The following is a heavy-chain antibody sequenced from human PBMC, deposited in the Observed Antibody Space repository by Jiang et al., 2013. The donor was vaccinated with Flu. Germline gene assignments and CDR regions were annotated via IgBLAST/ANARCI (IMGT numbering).Heavy chain of an antibody. V-gene: IGHV4-61*08. Sequence: GPGLVKPSETLSLTCTVSGGSVSSGGYYWNWIRQPPGKGLELIGYISYNGNTYYNPSLKSPVTISRDTSQNQFSLKMRSVTAADTAVYYCARGLGGTTFDIWGQGTMVTVSS. D-gene: IGHD3-16*01. CDR1: GGSVSSGGYY. CDR2: ISYNGNT. CDR3: ARGLGGTTFDI. J-gene: IGHJ3*02.